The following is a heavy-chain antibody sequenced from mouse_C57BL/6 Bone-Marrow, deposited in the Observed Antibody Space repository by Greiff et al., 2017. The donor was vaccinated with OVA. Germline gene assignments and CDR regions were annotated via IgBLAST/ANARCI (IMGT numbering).Heavy chain of an antibody. Sequence: VQLQQPGAELVKPGASVKMSCKASGYTFTSYWITWVKQRPGQGLEWIGDIYPGSGSTNYNAKFKGKATLTAAPSSSTAYLQLSSLTSEDDAVDYCARARITTVVAYYFDDWGQGTTLTVSS. CDR3: ARARITTVVAYYFDD. CDR1: GYTFTSYW. CDR2: IYPGSGST. D-gene: IGHD1-1*01. V-gene: IGHV1-55*01. J-gene: IGHJ2*01.